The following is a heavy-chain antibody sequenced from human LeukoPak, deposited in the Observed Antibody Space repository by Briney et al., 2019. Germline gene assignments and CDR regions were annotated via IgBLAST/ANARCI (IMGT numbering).Heavy chain of an antibody. D-gene: IGHD1-7*01. CDR1: GFTFSSYG. V-gene: IGHV3-30*18. Sequence: PGGSLRLSCAASGFTFSSYGMHWVRQAPGKGLEWVAVISYDVNNKYYADSVKGRFTISRDNSKNTLYLQMNSLRAEDTAVYYCANGNYGPDYWGQGTLVTVSS. J-gene: IGHJ4*02. CDR2: ISYDVNNK. CDR3: ANGNYGPDY.